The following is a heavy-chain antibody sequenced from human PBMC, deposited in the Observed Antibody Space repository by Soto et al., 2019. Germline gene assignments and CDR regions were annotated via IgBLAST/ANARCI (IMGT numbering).Heavy chain of an antibody. Sequence: ETLSLTCTVSGGSISSISYYWGWIRQPPGKGLEWIGRIYYSGSTYYNPSPKSRVTISVDTSKNQFSLKLSSVTAADTAVYYCVSSNWFDPWGQGTLVTVSS. CDR3: VSSNWFDP. CDR1: GGSISSISYY. CDR2: IYYSGST. V-gene: IGHV4-39*01. J-gene: IGHJ5*02.